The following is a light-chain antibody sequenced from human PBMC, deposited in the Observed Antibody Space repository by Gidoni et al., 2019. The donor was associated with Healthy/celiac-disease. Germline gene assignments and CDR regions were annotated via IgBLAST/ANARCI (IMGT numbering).Light chain of an antibody. Sequence: EIVLTQSPGTLSLSPGERATLSCRASQSVSSSYLAWYQQKPGQAPRLLIYGASSSATGIPDRFSGSGSGTDFTLTISRLEPEDFAVYYCQQYGSSLPTFGQGTKVEIK. CDR3: QQYGSSLPT. J-gene: IGKJ1*01. CDR2: GAS. V-gene: IGKV3-20*01. CDR1: QSVSSSY.